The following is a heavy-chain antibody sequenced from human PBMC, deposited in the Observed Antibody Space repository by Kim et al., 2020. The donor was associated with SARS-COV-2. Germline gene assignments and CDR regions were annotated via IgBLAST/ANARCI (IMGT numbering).Heavy chain of an antibody. CDR1: GFTFSSYG. Sequence: GGSLRLSCAASGFTFSSYGMHWVRQAPGKGLEWVAVISYDGSNKYYADSVKGRFTISRDNSKNTLYLQMNSLRAEDTAVYYCAKDRAYNWNDRGHFDYWGQGTLVTVSS. V-gene: IGHV3-30*18. J-gene: IGHJ4*02. D-gene: IGHD1-20*01. CDR3: AKDRAYNWNDRGHFDY. CDR2: ISYDGSNK.